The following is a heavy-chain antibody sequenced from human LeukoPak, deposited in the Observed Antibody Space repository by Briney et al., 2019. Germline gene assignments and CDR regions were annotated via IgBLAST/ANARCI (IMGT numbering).Heavy chain of an antibody. D-gene: IGHD3-22*01. J-gene: IGHJ3*02. CDR2: IYYSGST. CDR3: ASGYYYDSSGYYGSAFDI. CDR1: GGSIRSSYYY. V-gene: IGHV4-31*03. Sequence: PSETLSLTCTVSGGSIRSSYYYWGWIRQPPGKGLEWIGYIYYSGSTYYNPSLKSRVTISVDTSKNQFFLKLSSVTAADTAVYYCASGYYYDSSGYYGSAFDIWGQGTMVTVSS.